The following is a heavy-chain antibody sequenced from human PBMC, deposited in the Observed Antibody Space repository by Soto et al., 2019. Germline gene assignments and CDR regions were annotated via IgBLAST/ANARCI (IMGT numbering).Heavy chain of an antibody. V-gene: IGHV1-46*01. J-gene: IGHJ5*02. CDR1: GYTFTSYY. CDR3: ARDLEHTIFGVVTDCGVGNWFDP. CDR2: INPSGGST. Sequence: ASVKVSCKASGYTFTSYYMHWVRQAPGQGLEWMGIINPSGGSTSYAQKSQGRVTMTRDTSTSTVYMELSSLRSEDTAVYYCARDLEHTIFGVVTDCGVGNWFDPWGQGTLVTVSS. D-gene: IGHD3-3*01.